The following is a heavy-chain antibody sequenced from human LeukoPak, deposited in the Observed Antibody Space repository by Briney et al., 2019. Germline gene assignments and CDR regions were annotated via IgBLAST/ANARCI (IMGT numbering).Heavy chain of an antibody. CDR2: ISGSGGKT. J-gene: IGHJ5*01. V-gene: IGHV3-23*01. CDR3: ARSGQFDS. Sequence: GGSLRLSCAASGFTFSSYSMNWVRQAPGKGLEWVSSISGSGGKTYYTYSVKGRFTISRDNSKNMLYLQMNSLRAEDTAVYYCARSGQFDSWGQGTLVTVSS. CDR1: GFTFSSYS. D-gene: IGHD2-8*02.